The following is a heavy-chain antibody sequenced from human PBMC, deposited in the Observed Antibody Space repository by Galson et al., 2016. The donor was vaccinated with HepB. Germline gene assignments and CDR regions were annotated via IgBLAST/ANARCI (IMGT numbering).Heavy chain of an antibody. CDR1: GYTFRNYY. J-gene: IGHJ5*02. CDR3: ATSTSSWINWFAP. D-gene: IGHD6-13*01. Sequence: SVKVSCKASGYTFRNYYMHWVRQAPGQGLEWVGRINPNSGVTNYAQKFQGRVTMTSDTSINTAYLELGRLTSDDTAVYYCATSTSSWINWFAPWGQGTLVTVSS. V-gene: IGHV1-2*06. CDR2: INPNSGVT.